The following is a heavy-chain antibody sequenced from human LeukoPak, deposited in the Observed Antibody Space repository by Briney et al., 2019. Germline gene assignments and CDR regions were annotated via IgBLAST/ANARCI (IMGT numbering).Heavy chain of an antibody. J-gene: IGHJ4*02. Sequence: ASVKVSCKASGYTFTSYYMHWVRQAPGQGLEWMGIINPSGGSTSYAQKSQGRVTMTRDMSTSTVYMELSSLRSDDTAVYYCARTSHYVDIAATIPYGIYYFDYWGQGTLVTVSS. CDR2: INPSGGST. CDR3: ARTSHYVDIAATIPYGIYYFDY. D-gene: IGHD5-12*01. CDR1: GYTFTSYY. V-gene: IGHV1-46*01.